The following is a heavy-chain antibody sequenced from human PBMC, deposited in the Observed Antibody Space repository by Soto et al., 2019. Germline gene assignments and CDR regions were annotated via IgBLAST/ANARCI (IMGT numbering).Heavy chain of an antibody. D-gene: IGHD1-26*01. CDR1: GGSISSGGYY. Sequence: QVQLQESGPGLVKPSQTLSLTCTVSGGSISSGGYYWSWIRQHPGKGLEWIGYIYYSGSTYYNPSLKSRVTISVDTSKNQFSLKLSSVTAADTAVYYCARGLEWDGSYPLHFDYWGQGTLVTVSS. CDR3: ARGLEWDGSYPLHFDY. V-gene: IGHV4-31*03. J-gene: IGHJ4*02. CDR2: IYYSGST.